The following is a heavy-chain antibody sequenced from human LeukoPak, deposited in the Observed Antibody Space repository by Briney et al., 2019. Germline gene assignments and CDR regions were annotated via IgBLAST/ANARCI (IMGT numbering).Heavy chain of an antibody. Sequence: GGSLRLSCAASGFTFSSYAMHWVRQAPGKGLEWVAVISYDGSNKYYADSVKGRFTISRDNAKNSLYLQMNSLRAEDTAVYYCARDVSGWDSYYYYYYMDVWGKGTTVTVSS. CDR1: GFTFSSYA. D-gene: IGHD6-19*01. CDR3: ARDVSGWDSYYYYYYMDV. CDR2: ISYDGSNK. V-gene: IGHV3-30*04. J-gene: IGHJ6*03.